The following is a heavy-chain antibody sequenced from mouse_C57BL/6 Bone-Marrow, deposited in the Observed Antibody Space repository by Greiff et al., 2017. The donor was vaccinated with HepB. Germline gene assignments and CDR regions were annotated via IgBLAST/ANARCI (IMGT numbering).Heavy chain of an antibody. Sequence: VQLQQSGPELVKPGASVKISCKASGYTFTDYYMNWVKQSHGKSLEWIGDINPNNGGTSYNQKFKGKATLTVDKSSSTAYMELRSLTSEDSAVYYCARGDGYFDVWGTGTTVTVSS. V-gene: IGHV1-26*01. J-gene: IGHJ1*03. CDR3: ARGDGYFDV. D-gene: IGHD3-3*01. CDR1: GYTFTDYY. CDR2: INPNNGGT.